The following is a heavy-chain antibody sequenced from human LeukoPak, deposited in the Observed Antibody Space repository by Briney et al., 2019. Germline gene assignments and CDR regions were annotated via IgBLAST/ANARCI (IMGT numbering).Heavy chain of an antibody. J-gene: IGHJ4*02. CDR2: IYYSGST. D-gene: IGHD3-9*01. Sequence: SETLSLTCTVSGGSISSYYWSWIRQPPGKGLEWIGYIYYSGSTNYNPSLKSRVTISVDTSKNQFSLKLSSVTAADTAVYYCAGQPDYDILTGYSDWGQGTLVTVSS. V-gene: IGHV4-59*12. CDR3: AGQPDYDILTGYSD. CDR1: GGSISSYY.